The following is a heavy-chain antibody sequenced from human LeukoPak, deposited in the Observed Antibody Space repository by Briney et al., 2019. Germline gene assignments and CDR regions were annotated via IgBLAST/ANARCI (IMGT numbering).Heavy chain of an antibody. Sequence: GGSLRLSCAASGFTFDDYAMHWVRQVPGKGLEWVSGISCNSGSIAYADSVKGRFTISRDNSKNTLYLQMNSLRAEDTAVYYCAKGSRIAAAGNWFDPWGQGTLVTVSS. V-gene: IGHV3-9*01. CDR3: AKGSRIAAAGNWFDP. CDR1: GFTFDDYA. J-gene: IGHJ5*02. D-gene: IGHD6-13*01. CDR2: ISCNSGSI.